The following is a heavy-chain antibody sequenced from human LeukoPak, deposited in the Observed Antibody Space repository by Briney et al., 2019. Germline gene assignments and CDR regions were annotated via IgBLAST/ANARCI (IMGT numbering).Heavy chain of an antibody. CDR3: ARALSSGWYYMDV. Sequence: SQTLSLTCTVSGGSISSGGYYWSWIRQHPGKGLEWIGYIYYSASTYYNPSLKSRVTISVDTSKNQFSLKLSSVTAADTAVYYCARALSSGWYYMDVWGKGTTVTVSS. CDR2: IYYSAST. CDR1: GGSISSGGYY. J-gene: IGHJ6*03. D-gene: IGHD6-19*01. V-gene: IGHV4-31*03.